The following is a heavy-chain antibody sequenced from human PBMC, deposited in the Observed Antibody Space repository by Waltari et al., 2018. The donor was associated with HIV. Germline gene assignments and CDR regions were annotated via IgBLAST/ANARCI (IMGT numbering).Heavy chain of an antibody. CDR1: GNTFTRSG. CDR2: ISAYNGNR. J-gene: IGHJ4*02. CDR3: ARYPEAFDWLLGPYYFDS. D-gene: IGHD3-9*01. V-gene: IGHV1-18*01. Sequence: QVQLVQSGAEVKKPGASVKVSCKASGNTFTRSGISWVVQAPGQGLEWVGWISAYNGNRNYAQKFQGRVTMTTDTSTITAYMELRSLRSDDTAVYYCARYPEAFDWLLGPYYFDSWGQGTLVTVSS.